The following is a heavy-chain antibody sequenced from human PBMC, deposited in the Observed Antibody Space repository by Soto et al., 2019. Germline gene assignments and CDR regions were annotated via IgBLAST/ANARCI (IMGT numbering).Heavy chain of an antibody. Sequence: PGGSLRLSCAASAFTFSTSAMNWVRQAPGKGLEWVSIISAAGGTTSYADSVKGRFTVSRDNSQNTLYLQMNSLRVEDTAVYYCAKVVDSGWTHNWFDPCGQRNLVTVSS. CDR1: AFTFSTSA. D-gene: IGHD6-19*01. CDR3: AKVVDSGWTHNWFDP. J-gene: IGHJ5*02. CDR2: ISAAGGTT. V-gene: IGHV3-23*01.